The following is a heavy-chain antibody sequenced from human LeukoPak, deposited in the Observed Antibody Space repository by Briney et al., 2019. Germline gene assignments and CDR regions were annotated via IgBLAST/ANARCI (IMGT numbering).Heavy chain of an antibody. CDR3: ARDQGYCSGGRCYSVFDI. J-gene: IGHJ3*02. CDR1: GGTFSSYA. CDR2: IIPILGIA. Sequence: GASVKVSCKASGGTFSSYAISWVRQAPGQGLEWMGRIIPILGIANYAQKFQGRVTITADKSTSTAYMELSSLRSEDTAVYYCARDQGYCSGGRCYSVFDIWGQGTMVTVSS. V-gene: IGHV1-69*04. D-gene: IGHD2-15*01.